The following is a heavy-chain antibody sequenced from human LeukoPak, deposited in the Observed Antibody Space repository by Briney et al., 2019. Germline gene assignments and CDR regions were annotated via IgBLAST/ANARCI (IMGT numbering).Heavy chain of an antibody. J-gene: IGHJ4*02. CDR2: IIPIFGTA. CDR3: ASHYSSSWYGTLH. D-gene: IGHD6-13*01. CDR1: GGTFSSYA. V-gene: IGHV1-69*13. Sequence: SVKVSCKASGGTFSSYAISWVRQAPGQGLEWMGGIIPIFGTANYAQKFQGRVTITADESTSTAYMELSSLRSGDTAVYYCASHYSSSWYGTLHWGQGTLVTVSS.